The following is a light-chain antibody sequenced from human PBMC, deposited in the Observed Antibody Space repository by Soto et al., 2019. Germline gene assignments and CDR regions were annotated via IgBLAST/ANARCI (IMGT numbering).Light chain of an antibody. Sequence: DIVMTQSPDSLAVSLGERATINCKSSQSVLYSSNNKNYLDWYQQKPRQPPKLLIYWASTRESGVPDRFSGSGSGTDFTLTISSLQAEDVAVYYCQQYYSTPLAFGQGTKVEIK. CDR1: QSVLYSSNNKNY. CDR3: QQYYSTPLA. V-gene: IGKV4-1*01. CDR2: WAS. J-gene: IGKJ1*01.